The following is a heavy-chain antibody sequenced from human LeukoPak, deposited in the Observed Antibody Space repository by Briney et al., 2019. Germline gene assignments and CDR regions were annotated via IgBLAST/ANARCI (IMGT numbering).Heavy chain of an antibody. CDR3: ARDRYYYDSSGINYFDY. D-gene: IGHD3-22*01. Sequence: NPSETLSLTCTVSGGSISSSSYYWGWIRQPPGKGLEWIGSIYYSGSPYYNPSLKSRVTISVDTSKKQFSLKLSSVTAPDTAVYYCARDRYYYDSSGINYFDYWGQGTLVTVSS. CDR1: GGSISSSSYY. J-gene: IGHJ4*02. CDR2: IYYSGSP. V-gene: IGHV4-39*07.